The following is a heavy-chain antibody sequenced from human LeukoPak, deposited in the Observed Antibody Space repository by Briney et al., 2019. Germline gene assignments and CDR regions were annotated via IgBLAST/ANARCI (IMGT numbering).Heavy chain of an antibody. D-gene: IGHD3-22*01. V-gene: IGHV1-18*01. Sequence: ASVKVSCKASGYTLTTYGISWVRQAPGQGLEWMGWISGYNGNTNYAQNLQGRVTITADKSTSTAYTELSSLRSEDTAVYYCARVSDSSGGYYYGMDVWGQGTTVTVSS. CDR3: ARVSDSSGGYYYGMDV. CDR2: ISGYNGNT. CDR1: GYTLTTYG. J-gene: IGHJ6*02.